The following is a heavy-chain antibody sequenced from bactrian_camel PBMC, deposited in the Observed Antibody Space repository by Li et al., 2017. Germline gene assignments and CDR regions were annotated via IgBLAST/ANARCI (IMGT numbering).Heavy chain of an antibody. CDR3: AASGGQLGRWCYEFPVNWVSWLYN. V-gene: IGHV3S55*01. CDR2: IESDGST. D-gene: IGHD3*01. Sequence: HVQLVESGGASVQAGGSLRLSCVASGDTIGRYCMGWFRQIPDKEREGVAGIESDGSTSYADSVKGRFTISQDGAKNTLYLHMNNLKPEDTAMYHCAASGGQLGRWCYEFPVNWVSWLYNWGQGTQVTVS. J-gene: IGHJ4*01. CDR1: GDTIGRYC.